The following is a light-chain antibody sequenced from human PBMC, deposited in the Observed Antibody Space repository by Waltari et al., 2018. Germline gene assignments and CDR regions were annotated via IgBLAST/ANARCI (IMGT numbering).Light chain of an antibody. J-gene: IGKJ1*01. Sequence: DFVMTQSPSSVSASVGDRVTITCRASQGISSWLAWYQQKPGKAPRLLIYAASALQSGVPSRFSGSGSELHFTLTINNLQPEDFATYYCQQANSFPWTFGQGTKVEIK. CDR1: QGISSW. CDR3: QQANSFPWT. CDR2: AAS. V-gene: IGKV1-12*01.